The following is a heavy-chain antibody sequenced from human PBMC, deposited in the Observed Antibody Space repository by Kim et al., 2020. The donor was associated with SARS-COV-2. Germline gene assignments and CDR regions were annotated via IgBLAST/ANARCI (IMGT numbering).Heavy chain of an antibody. Sequence: GGSLRLSCAASGFTFDDYAMHWVRQAPGKGLEWVSLISWDGGSTYYADSVKGRFTISRDNSKNSLYLQMNSLRAEDTALYYCAKDFSSSWGSYFQHWGQGTLVTVSS. D-gene: IGHD6-13*01. CDR2: ISWDGGST. CDR1: GFTFDDYA. CDR3: AKDFSSSWGSYFQH. J-gene: IGHJ1*01. V-gene: IGHV3-43D*03.